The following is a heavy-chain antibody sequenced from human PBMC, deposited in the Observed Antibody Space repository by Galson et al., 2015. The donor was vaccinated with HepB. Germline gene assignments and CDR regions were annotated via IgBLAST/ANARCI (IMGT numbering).Heavy chain of an antibody. V-gene: IGHV1-46*03. D-gene: IGHD6-19*01. CDR3: ALSAWYEYNSFDP. Sequence: SVKVSCKASGYTFTNYYMHWVRQAPGQGLEWMGIINPSGGSTSYAQRFQGRVTMTTDTSTSTVYMDLGSLRSEDTAVYYCALSAWYEYNSFDPWGQGTLVTVSS. CDR2: INPSGGST. J-gene: IGHJ5*02. CDR1: GYTFTNYY.